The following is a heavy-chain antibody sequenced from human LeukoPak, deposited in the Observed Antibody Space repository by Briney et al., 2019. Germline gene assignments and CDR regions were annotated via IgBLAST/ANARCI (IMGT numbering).Heavy chain of an antibody. Sequence: GASVKVSCKGSGYTFTGYYMDWVRQAPAQGLEWMGRINPNSGGTNYAQKFQGRGTMTRDTSIRPAYTELSRLSSDDTAVYYRARAQQLGTFDYWGQGTLVTVSS. D-gene: IGHD6-13*01. CDR2: INPNSGGT. CDR1: GYTFTGYY. CDR3: ARAQQLGTFDY. J-gene: IGHJ4*02. V-gene: IGHV1-2*06.